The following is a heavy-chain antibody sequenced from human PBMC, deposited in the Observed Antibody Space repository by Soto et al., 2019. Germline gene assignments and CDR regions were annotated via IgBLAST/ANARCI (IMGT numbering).Heavy chain of an antibody. Sequence: GASVEVSCKASGYTFTSYGMSWVRQAPGQGLEWMGWISTYYDNTNYAQNLRGRVTMTTDTSTSTAYMELRSLRSDDTAVYYCARDPPRRYNSGQVLAFWGQGTLV. CDR2: ISTYYDNT. V-gene: IGHV1-18*04. CDR3: ARDPPRRYNSGQVLAF. D-gene: IGHD5-18*01. J-gene: IGHJ4*02. CDR1: GYTFTSYG.